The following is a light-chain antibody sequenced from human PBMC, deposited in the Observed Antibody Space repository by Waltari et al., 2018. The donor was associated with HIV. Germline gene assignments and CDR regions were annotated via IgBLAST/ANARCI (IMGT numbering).Light chain of an antibody. V-gene: IGKV1-9*01. J-gene: IGKJ4*01. CDR2: AAS. Sequence: DIQLTQSPSLLSVYVGDRVTITCRTSQGISSHLAWYQQKPGKAPKLLIYAASTLQSGVPSRFSGSGSGTEFTLTIGSLQPEDFATYYCQQLDSYPQITCGGGTKVEVK. CDR1: QGISSH. CDR3: QQLDSYPQIT.